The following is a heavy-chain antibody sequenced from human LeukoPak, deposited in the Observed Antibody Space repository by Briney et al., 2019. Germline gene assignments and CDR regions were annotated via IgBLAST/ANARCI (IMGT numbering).Heavy chain of an antibody. CDR3: ARRGQDY. Sequence: GASVKASCKASGYTFTDYYMHWVRQAPGQGLEWMGWINPNSGDTNYPQKFQGRVTMATDTSISTAYMELSRLKFDDTAVYYCARRGQDYWGQGTLVTVSS. CDR2: INPNSGDT. V-gene: IGHV1-2*02. D-gene: IGHD3-10*01. CDR1: GYTFTDYY. J-gene: IGHJ4*02.